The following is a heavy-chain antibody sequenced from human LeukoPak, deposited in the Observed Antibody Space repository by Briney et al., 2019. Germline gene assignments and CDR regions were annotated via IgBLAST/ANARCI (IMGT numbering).Heavy chain of an antibody. J-gene: IGHJ4*02. CDR1: GFTVSSNY. CDR3: TRDIWFGDPGLFDY. V-gene: IGHV3-66*01. Sequence: GGSLRLSCAASGFTVSSNYMSWVRQAPGKGLEWVSVIYSGGSTYYADSVKGRFTISRDNSKNTLYLQMNSLRTDDTAVYYCTRDIWFGDPGLFDYWGQGTLVTVSS. CDR2: IYSGGST. D-gene: IGHD3-10*01.